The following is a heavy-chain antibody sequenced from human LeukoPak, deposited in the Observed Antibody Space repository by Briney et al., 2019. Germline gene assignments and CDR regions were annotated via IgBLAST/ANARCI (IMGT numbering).Heavy chain of an antibody. J-gene: IGHJ4*02. CDR2: ICSRGSTI. V-gene: IGHV3-48*03. Sequence: GGSLRLSCAASGFTFSSYEMNWVRQAPGEGLEWVSYICSRGSTIYYADSVKGRFTISRDNANTSLYLQMNSLRAEDTAVYYCAREEVLRYFDWSPRAFDYWGQGTLVTVSS. CDR3: AREEVLRYFDWSPRAFDY. D-gene: IGHD3-9*01. CDR1: GFTFSSYE.